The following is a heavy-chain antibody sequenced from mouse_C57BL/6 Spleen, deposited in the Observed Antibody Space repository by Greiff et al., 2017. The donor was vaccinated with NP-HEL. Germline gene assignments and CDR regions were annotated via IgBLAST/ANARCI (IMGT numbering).Heavy chain of an antibody. Sequence: DVHLVESGGGLVKPGGSLKLSCAASGFTFSSYAMSWVRQTPEKRLEWVATISDGGSYTYYPDNVKGRFTISRDNAKNNLYLQMSHLKSEDTAMYYCARERGRLAWFAYWGQGTLVTVSA. V-gene: IGHV5-4*01. CDR3: ARERGRLAWFAY. D-gene: IGHD2-4*01. CDR1: GFTFSSYA. J-gene: IGHJ3*01. CDR2: ISDGGSYT.